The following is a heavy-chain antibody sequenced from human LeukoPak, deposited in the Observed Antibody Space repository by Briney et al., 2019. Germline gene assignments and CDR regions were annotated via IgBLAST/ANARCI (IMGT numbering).Heavy chain of an antibody. CDR3: ARVRAAPFYYIDY. CDR1: GFTFGSYS. CDR2: ISSSSSYI. Sequence: PGGSLRLSCAASGFTFGSYSMNWVRQAPGKGLEWVSSISSSSSYIYYADSVKGRFTISRDNAKNSLYLQMNSLRAEDTAVYYCARVRAAPFYYIDYCGQGTLVTVSS. J-gene: IGHJ4*02. D-gene: IGHD6-6*01. V-gene: IGHV3-21*01.